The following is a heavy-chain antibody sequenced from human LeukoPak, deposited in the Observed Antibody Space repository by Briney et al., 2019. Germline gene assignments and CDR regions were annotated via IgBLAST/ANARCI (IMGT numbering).Heavy chain of an antibody. Sequence: SETLSLTCVVSGGSVSGYYWGWIRQPPGRGLEWIGYVYYSGSTNYDPSFKSRITISVDTSRNQFSLQLSSVTAADTAVYYCARIHRYCSGGACYVLDNWGQGTLVAVSS. CDR2: VYYSGST. D-gene: IGHD2-15*01. J-gene: IGHJ4*02. V-gene: IGHV4-59*02. CDR3: ARIHRYCSGGACYVLDN. CDR1: GGSVSGYY.